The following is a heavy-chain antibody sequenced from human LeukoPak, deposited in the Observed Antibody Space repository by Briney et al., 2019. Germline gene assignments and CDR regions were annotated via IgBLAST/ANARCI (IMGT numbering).Heavy chain of an antibody. J-gene: IGHJ6*04. Sequence: GGSLRLSCEDSGFTFRSYEMNWVRQAPGKGLEWVSYISSSGSTIYYADSVKGRFTISRDNAKNSLYLQMNSLGAEDTAVYYCAELGITMIGGVWGKGTTVTISS. CDR1: GFTFRSYE. CDR3: AELGITMIGGV. CDR2: ISSSGSTI. D-gene: IGHD3-10*02. V-gene: IGHV3-48*03.